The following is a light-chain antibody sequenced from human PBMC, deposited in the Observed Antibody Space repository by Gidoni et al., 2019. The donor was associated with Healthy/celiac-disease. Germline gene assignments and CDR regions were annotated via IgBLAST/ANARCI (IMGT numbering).Light chain of an antibody. V-gene: IGKV1-39*01. CDR1: QSISSY. CDR3: QQSYSTPFT. J-gene: IGKJ3*01. Sequence: DIQLTQPPSSLSASVGDRVTITCRASQSISSYLNWYQQKPGKAPKLLIYAASSVQSGVPSRFSGSGSGTDFTLTISTLTQPEDFATYYCQQSYSTPFTFGPGTKVDIK. CDR2: AAS.